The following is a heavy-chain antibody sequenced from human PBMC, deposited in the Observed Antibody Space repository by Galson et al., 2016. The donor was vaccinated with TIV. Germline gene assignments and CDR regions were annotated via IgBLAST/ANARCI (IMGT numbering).Heavy chain of an antibody. J-gene: IGHJ4*02. D-gene: IGHD4-17*01. Sequence: SVKVSCKASGYTFTGYYIHWVRQAPGQGLEWMGWINPNSGNTNHAQKFQGRVTMTRDTSISTAYMELSSLRSEDTAVYYWSRSGDYGDYWGQGTLVTVSS. CDR3: SRSGDYGDY. V-gene: IGHV1-2*02. CDR2: INPNSGNT. CDR1: GYTFTGYY.